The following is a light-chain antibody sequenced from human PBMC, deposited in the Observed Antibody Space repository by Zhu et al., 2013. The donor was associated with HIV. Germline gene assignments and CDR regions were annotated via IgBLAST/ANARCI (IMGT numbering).Light chain of an antibody. Sequence: EIVLTQSPGTLSLSQGERVTLSCRTSQSISGKYLAWYRQKPGQAPRLLIYDASNRATGIPARFSGSGSGTDFTLTISSLEPEDFAVYYCQQRSNWSTFGQGTRLEIK. V-gene: IGKV3-11*01. CDR1: QSISGKY. CDR3: QQRSNWST. CDR2: DAS. J-gene: IGKJ5*01.